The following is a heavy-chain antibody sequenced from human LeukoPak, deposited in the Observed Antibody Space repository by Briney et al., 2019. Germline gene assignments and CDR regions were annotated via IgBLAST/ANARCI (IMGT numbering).Heavy chain of an antibody. CDR2: ISSTSSTI. Sequence: PGGSLRLSCAASGFTFANYNFNWVRQAPGKGLEWVSYISSTSSTIYYADSMKGRFTISRDNAKNSLYLQMSNLRAEDTAVYFCARGGGLDVWGQGATVTVSS. CDR3: ARGGGLDV. J-gene: IGHJ6*02. D-gene: IGHD3-16*01. V-gene: IGHV3-48*04. CDR1: GFTFANYN.